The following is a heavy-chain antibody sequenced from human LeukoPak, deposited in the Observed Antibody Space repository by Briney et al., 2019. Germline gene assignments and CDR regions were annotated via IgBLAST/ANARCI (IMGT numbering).Heavy chain of an antibody. CDR3: ARDAYYYDSSGYYHFDY. J-gene: IGHJ4*02. V-gene: IGHV3-7*01. CDR2: IKQNGSEK. Sequence: GGSLRLSCAASGFTFSSYWMSWVRQAPGKGLEWVANIKQNGSEKYYVDSVKGRFTISRDNAKNSLYLQMNSLRAEDTAVYYCARDAYYYDSSGYYHFDYWGQGTLVTVSS. CDR1: GFTFSSYW. D-gene: IGHD3-22*01.